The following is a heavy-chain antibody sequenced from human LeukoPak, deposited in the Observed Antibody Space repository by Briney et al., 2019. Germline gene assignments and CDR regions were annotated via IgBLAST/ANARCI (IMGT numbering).Heavy chain of an antibody. CDR3: ARRTVATTGVDY. CDR1: GDSISTSSYY. Sequence: PSETLSLTCSVSGDSISTSSYYWGWIRQPPGKGLDWIGSIYFSGSTYYNPSLNSRVTISVDTSKNQFSLKLISVTAADTAVYYCARRTVATTGVDYWGQGSLVTVSS. V-gene: IGHV4-39*01. J-gene: IGHJ4*02. CDR2: IYFSGST. D-gene: IGHD5-12*01.